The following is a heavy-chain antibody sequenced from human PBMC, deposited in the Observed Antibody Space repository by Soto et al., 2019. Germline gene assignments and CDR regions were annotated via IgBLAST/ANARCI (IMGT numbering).Heavy chain of an antibody. Sequence: SETLSLTCIVSNGSISSRSSYWGWIRQTPGKGLEWIGSIYYIGNTYYNPSLKSRVTISIDTSKNQFSLKMNSVTAADTALYYCARQKGSGWDPHYFDYWGQGTLVTVSS. CDR1: NGSISSRSSY. J-gene: IGHJ4*02. V-gene: IGHV4-39*01. D-gene: IGHD6-19*01. CDR3: ARQKGSGWDPHYFDY. CDR2: IYYIGNT.